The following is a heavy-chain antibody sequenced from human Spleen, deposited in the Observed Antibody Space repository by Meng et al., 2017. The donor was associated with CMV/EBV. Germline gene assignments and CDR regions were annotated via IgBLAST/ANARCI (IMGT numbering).Heavy chain of an antibody. V-gene: IGHV1-2*02. J-gene: IGHJ6*02. CDR1: GYTFTDYY. CDR2: INPNSGGT. Sequence: ASVKVSCKTSGYTFTDYYVHWVRQAPGQGLEWMGWINPNSGGTNYAQKFKGRVTMNRDTSIRTAYMELSRLRSDDTAVYYCARDISGYDFWSGPTSGMDVWGQGTTVTVSS. CDR3: ARDISGYDFWSGPTSGMDV. D-gene: IGHD3-3*01.